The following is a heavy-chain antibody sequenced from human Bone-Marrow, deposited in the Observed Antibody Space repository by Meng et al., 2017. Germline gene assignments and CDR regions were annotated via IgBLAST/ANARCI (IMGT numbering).Heavy chain of an antibody. CDR3: ARGHVDTAMVTGDAFDI. V-gene: IGHV4-31*03. CDR1: GGSISSGGYY. J-gene: IGHJ3*02. CDR2: IYYSGST. Sequence: SLRLSCTVSGGSISSGGYYWSWIRQHPGKGLEWIGYIYYSGSTYYNPSLKSRVTISVDTSKNQFSLKLSSVTAADTAVYYCARGHVDTAMVTGDAFDIWGQGTMVTVSS. D-gene: IGHD5-18*01.